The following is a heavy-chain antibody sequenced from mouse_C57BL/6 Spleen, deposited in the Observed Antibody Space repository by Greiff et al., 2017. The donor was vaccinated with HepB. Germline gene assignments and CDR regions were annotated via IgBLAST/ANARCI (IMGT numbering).Heavy chain of an antibody. CDR2: IDPETGGT. J-gene: IGHJ3*01. Sequence: QVQLQQSGAELVRPGASVTLSCKASGYTFTDYEMHWVKQTPVHGLEWIGAIDPETGGTAYNQKFKGKAILTADKSSSTAYMELRSLTSEDSAVYYCTRNGPIYYDYARPAWFAYWGQGTLVTVSA. D-gene: IGHD2-4*01. CDR1: GYTFTDYE. CDR3: TRNGPIYYDYARPAWFAY. V-gene: IGHV1-15*01.